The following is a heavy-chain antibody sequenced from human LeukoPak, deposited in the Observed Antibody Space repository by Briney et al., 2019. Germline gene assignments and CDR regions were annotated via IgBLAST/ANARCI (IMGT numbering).Heavy chain of an antibody. CDR1: GLAFSSYA. CDR2: ISVASNT. V-gene: IGHV3-23*01. Sequence: GGSLRLSCAASGLAFSSYAMSWVRQAPGKGLEWVSTISVASNTFYADSVEGRFTISRDNSRNTVYLQMTSLRADDTAVHYCADYGVSGVRNNFYWGQGTLVTVSS. J-gene: IGHJ4*02. D-gene: IGHD3-3*01. CDR3: ADYGVSGVRNNFY.